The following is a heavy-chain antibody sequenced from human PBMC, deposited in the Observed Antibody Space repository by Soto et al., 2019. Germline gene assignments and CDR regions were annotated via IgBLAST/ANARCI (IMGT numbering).Heavy chain of an antibody. V-gene: IGHV4-30-4*01. CDR3: ATVIRDPAIVYFAH. J-gene: IGHJ4*02. D-gene: IGHD2-21*02. Sequence: QVQLQESGPGLVRPSQTLSLTCSVSGRSITSGDFYWSWIRQPPGKGLEWIGYIYYTGSEYYNPSLQSQFPMSVHTSQNQSSLKVPFVPAADAAVYYCATVIRDPAIVYFAHWGQGLLVNVSS. CDR2: IYYTGSE. CDR1: GRSITSGDFY.